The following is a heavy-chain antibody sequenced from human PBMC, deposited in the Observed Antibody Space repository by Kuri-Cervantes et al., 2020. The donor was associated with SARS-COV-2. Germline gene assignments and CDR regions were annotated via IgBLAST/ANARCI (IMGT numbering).Heavy chain of an antibody. D-gene: IGHD5-18*01. CDR1: GFTFGDYA. CDR2: IRSKAYGGTT. V-gene: IGHV3-49*03. CDR3: TRDRKLWSPGPLLFDY. Sequence: GGSLRLCCTASGFTFGDYAMSWCRQAPGKGLEWVGFIRSKAYGGTTEYAASVKGRFTISRDDSKSIAYLQMNSLKTEDTAVYYCTRDRKLWSPGPLLFDYWGQGTLVTVSS. J-gene: IGHJ4*02.